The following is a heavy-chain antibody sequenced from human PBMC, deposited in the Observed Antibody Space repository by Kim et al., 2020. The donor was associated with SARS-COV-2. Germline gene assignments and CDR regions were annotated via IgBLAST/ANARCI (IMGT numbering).Heavy chain of an antibody. CDR2: ISAYNGNT. V-gene: IGHV1-18*01. CDR1: GYTFTSYG. CDR3: ARDSGMITFGGVIVQLPRYYFDY. D-gene: IGHD3-16*02. Sequence: ASVKVSCKASGYTFTSYGISWVRQAPGQGLEWMGWISAYNGNTNYAQKLQGRVTMTTDTSTSTAYMELRSLRSDDTAVYYCARDSGMITFGGVIVQLPRYYFDYWGQGTLVTVSS. J-gene: IGHJ4*02.